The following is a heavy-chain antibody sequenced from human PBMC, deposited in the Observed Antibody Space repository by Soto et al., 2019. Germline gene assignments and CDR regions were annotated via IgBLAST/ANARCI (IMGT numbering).Heavy chain of an antibody. D-gene: IGHD6-13*01. CDR3: PRGTEAGAHYYFDY. CDR2: MNPNSGNT. CDR1: GYTFTSYD. J-gene: IGHJ4*02. Sequence: QVQLVQSGAEVKKPGASVKVSCKASGYTFTSYDINWVRQATGQELEWMGWMNPNSGNTGYAQKFQGRVTMTRNTCVSTAYMELCSFRAEDTVVYYCPRGTEAGAHYYFDYWGKGTLFTFSS. V-gene: IGHV1-8*01.